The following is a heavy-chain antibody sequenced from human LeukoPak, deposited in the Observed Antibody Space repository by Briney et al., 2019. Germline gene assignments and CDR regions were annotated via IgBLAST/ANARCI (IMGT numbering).Heavy chain of an antibody. V-gene: IGHV1-2*02. CDR3: ARTGAYYSRMYYFDY. CDR1: GYTFTGYY. D-gene: IGHD3-22*01. CDR2: INPNTGGT. J-gene: IGHJ4*02. Sequence: ASVKVSCKASGYTFTGYYLHWVRQAPGQGLEWMGWINPNTGGTNYAQKFQGRVTMTRDTSISTVHIELSRLRSDDTAMYYCARTGAYYSRMYYFDYWGQGTLVTVSS.